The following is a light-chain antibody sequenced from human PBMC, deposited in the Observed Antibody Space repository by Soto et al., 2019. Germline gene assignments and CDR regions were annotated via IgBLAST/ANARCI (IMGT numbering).Light chain of an antibody. CDR1: SSDVGGYNY. CDR3: CSYAGTYTPWV. J-gene: IGLJ3*02. Sequence: QSALTQPRSVSGSPGQSVTISCTGTSSDVGGYNYVSWYQQHPGEAPKLMSYDVTKRPSGVPDRFSGSKSGNTASLTISGLQAEDEADYYCCSYAGTYTPWVFGGGTKVTVL. V-gene: IGLV2-11*01. CDR2: DVT.